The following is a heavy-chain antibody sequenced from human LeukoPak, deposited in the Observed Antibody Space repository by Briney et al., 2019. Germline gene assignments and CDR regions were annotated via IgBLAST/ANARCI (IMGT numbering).Heavy chain of an antibody. D-gene: IGHD6-13*01. Sequence: GGSLRLSCAASELTFDDYTMHWVRQGPGKGLEWVSLISWDGGTTYYADSVKGRFTISRDNSKNSLYLQMNSLRTEDTALYYYARAIAAADQFDYWGQGTLVTVSS. CDR1: ELTFDDYT. CDR3: ARAIAAADQFDY. CDR2: ISWDGGTT. J-gene: IGHJ4*02. V-gene: IGHV3-43*01.